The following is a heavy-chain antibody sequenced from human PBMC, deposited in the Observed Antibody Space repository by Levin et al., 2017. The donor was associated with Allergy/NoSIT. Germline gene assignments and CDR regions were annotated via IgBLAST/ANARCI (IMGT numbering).Heavy chain of an antibody. Sequence: GGSLRLSCAASGFTFDDYAMHWVRQAPGKGLEWVSGISWNSGSIGYADSVKGRFTISRDNAKNSLYLQMNSLRAEDTALYYCAKVPQRYCSSTSCYPYYFDYWGQGTLVTVSS. J-gene: IGHJ4*02. D-gene: IGHD2-2*01. CDR3: AKVPQRYCSSTSCYPYYFDY. CDR1: GFTFDDYA. CDR2: ISWNSGSI. V-gene: IGHV3-9*01.